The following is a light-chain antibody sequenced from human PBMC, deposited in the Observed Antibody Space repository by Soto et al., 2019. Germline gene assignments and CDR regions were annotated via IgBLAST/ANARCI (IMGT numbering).Light chain of an antibody. CDR3: QQINSYPRT. CDR2: AAS. Sequence: IQLTQSTSSLSASVGDRVTITCRASQGISGYLAWYQQKPGKAPKLLIYAASTLQSGVPSRFSGSGSGTYFTLTISSLQPEDFATYYCQQINSYPRTVGQGTKVEIK. V-gene: IGKV1-9*01. CDR1: QGISGY. J-gene: IGKJ1*01.